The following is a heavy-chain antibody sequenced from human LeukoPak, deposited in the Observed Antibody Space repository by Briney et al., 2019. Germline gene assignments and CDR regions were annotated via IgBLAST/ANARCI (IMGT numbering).Heavy chain of an antibody. J-gene: IGHJ6*03. CDR1: GFTFGIYD. V-gene: IGHV3-23*01. D-gene: IGHD1-1*01. Sequence: GGSLRLSCAASGFTFGIYDMSWVRQAPGKGLEWVSSITTSGGSTFYADSVVGRFTISRDNSRNTLYLQMNSLSAEDTAVYYCAKRGNPTVGHHYLDVWGKGTTVSVSS. CDR3: AKRGNPTVGHHYLDV. CDR2: ITTSGGST.